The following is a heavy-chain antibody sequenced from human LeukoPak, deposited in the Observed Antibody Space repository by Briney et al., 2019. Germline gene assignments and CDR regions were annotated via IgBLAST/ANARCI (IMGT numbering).Heavy chain of an antibody. V-gene: IGHV4-38-2*02. Sequence: SETLSLTCTVSDYSISSGYYWGWIRQPPGKGLEWIGSMYYSGSTYYNPSLKSRVRVSVDTSKNQFSLKVTSVTAADTAMYYCARVAATGDLHLDYWGQGTLVTVSS. CDR2: MYYSGST. CDR1: DYSISSGYY. CDR3: ARVAATGDLHLDY. D-gene: IGHD1-26*01. J-gene: IGHJ4*02.